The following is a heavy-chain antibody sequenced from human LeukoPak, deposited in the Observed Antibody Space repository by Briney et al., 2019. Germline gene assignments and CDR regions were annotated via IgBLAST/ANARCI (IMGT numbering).Heavy chain of an antibody. CDR3: AKSRRVVVPAALDY. D-gene: IGHD2-2*01. CDR2: IIPIFGTA. J-gene: IGHJ4*02. CDR1: GGTFSSYA. V-gene: IGHV1-69*13. Sequence: GASVKVSCKASGGTFSSYAISWVRQAPGQGLERMGGIIPIFGTANYAQKFQGRVTITADESTSTAYMELSSLRSEDTAVYYCAKSRRVVVPAALDYWGQGTLVTVSS.